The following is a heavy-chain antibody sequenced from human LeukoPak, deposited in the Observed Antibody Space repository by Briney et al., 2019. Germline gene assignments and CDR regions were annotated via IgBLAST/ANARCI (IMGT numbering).Heavy chain of an antibody. Sequence: GRSLRLSCAASGFTFSSYGMHWVRQAPGKGLEWVAVIWYDGSNKYYADSVKGRFTISRDNSKNTLYLQMNSLRAEDTAVYYCARGYIPNRITGTIYWVGYYCYYGMDVWGQGTTVTVSS. D-gene: IGHD1-7*01. CDR2: IWYDGSNK. V-gene: IGHV3-33*01. CDR1: GFTFSSYG. CDR3: ARGYIPNRITGTIYWVGYYCYYGMDV. J-gene: IGHJ6*02.